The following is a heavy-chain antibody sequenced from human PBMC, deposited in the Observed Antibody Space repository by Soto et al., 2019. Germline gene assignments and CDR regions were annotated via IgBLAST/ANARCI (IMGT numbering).Heavy chain of an antibody. V-gene: IGHV3-15*01. CDR2: IKRKTDGGAT. Sequence: EVQLVESGGGLVEPGGSLRLSCAASGFTFSKAWMYWVRQAPGKGMEWVGRIKRKTDGGATDNAAPVKGRLTISRYDSKNTLYLQMNSLKTEDIAVYYCTTTSSYYFYYDMDVWGQGTTVTVSS. CDR1: GFTFSKAW. CDR3: TTTSSYYFYYDMDV. J-gene: IGHJ6*01.